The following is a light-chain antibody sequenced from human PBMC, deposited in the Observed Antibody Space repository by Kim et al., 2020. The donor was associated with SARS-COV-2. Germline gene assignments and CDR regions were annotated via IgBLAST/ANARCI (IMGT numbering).Light chain of an antibody. CDR2: SYT. V-gene: IGLV1-44*01. CDR1: HSNIGSNP. CDR3: AAWDDTLNLFV. J-gene: IGLJ1*01. Sequence: GQRVIISCSGSHSNIGSNPVNWYPPLPGTAPKLLIYSYTLRPSGVPARFSGSRSGTSASLAISGLQSEDEAEYYCAAWDDTLNLFVFGTGTKVTVL.